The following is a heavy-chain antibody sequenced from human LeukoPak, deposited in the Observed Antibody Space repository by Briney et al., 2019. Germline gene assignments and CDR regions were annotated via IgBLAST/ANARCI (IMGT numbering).Heavy chain of an antibody. CDR2: IKQDGSEK. D-gene: IGHD2-2*01. CDR3: AKAACSSTSCYAGYFDY. CDR1: GFSFSTYW. J-gene: IGHJ4*02. Sequence: PGGSLRLSCVASGFSFSTYWMIWVRQAPGKGLEWVANIKQDGSEKYYVDSVKGRFTISRDNAKNSLYLQMNSLRAEDMALYYCAKAACSSTSCYAGYFDYWGQGTLVTVSS. V-gene: IGHV3-7*03.